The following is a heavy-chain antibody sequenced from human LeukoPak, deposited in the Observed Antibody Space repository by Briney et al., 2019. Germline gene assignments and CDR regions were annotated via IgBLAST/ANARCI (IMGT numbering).Heavy chain of an antibody. CDR1: GFTFSSYA. J-gene: IGHJ4*02. Sequence: GGSLRLSCAASGFTFSSYAMSWVRQAPGEGLEWVSAISGSGGSTYYADSVKGRFTISRDNSKNTLYLQMNSLRAEDTAVYYCAKDSRITIFGVVIRPRRYFDYWGQGTLVTVSS. CDR2: ISGSGGST. V-gene: IGHV3-23*01. D-gene: IGHD3-3*01. CDR3: AKDSRITIFGVVIRPRRYFDY.